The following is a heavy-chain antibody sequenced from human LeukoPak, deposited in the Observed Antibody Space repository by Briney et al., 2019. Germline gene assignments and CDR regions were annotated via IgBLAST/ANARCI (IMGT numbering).Heavy chain of an antibody. V-gene: IGHV1-18*01. CDR3: ARDLRGYSYGPPDNWFDP. D-gene: IGHD5-18*01. Sequence: ASVKVSCKASGYTFTNYAFSWVRQAPGQGLEWMGWISAYNGNTNYAQKLQGRVTMTTDTSTSTAYMELRSLRSDDTAVYYCARDLRGYSYGPPDNWFDPWGQGTLVTVSS. CDR2: ISAYNGNT. CDR1: GYTFTNYA. J-gene: IGHJ5*02.